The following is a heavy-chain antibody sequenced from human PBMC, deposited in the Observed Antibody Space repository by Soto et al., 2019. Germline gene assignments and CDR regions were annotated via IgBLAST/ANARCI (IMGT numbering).Heavy chain of an antibody. CDR1: GYTFSSYA. D-gene: IGHD3-3*01. V-gene: IGHV1-3*01. J-gene: IGHJ4*02. Sequence: ASVKVSCKASGYTFSSYAMHWVRQAPGQRLEWMGWINAGYGNTKYSQKFQGRVTITRDTSASTAYMELSSLRSEDTAVYYCARDRRITIFGVVIIPGYFDYWGQGTLVTVSS. CDR3: ARDRRITIFGVVIIPGYFDY. CDR2: INAGYGNT.